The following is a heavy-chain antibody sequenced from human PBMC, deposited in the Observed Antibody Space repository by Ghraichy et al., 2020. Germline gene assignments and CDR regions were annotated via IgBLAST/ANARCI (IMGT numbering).Heavy chain of an antibody. CDR3: AKAPSSGCFQRYFDY. Sequence: GGSLRLSCAASGFTFSSYGMHWVRQAPGKGLVWVSFIRNDGGNKYYADSVKGRFTISRDNSKNTLYVQMNSLRAEDTAVYYCAKAPSSGCFQRYFDYWGQGTLVTVSS. CDR2: IRNDGGNK. D-gene: IGHD6-19*01. J-gene: IGHJ4*02. V-gene: IGHV3-30*02. CDR1: GFTFSSYG.